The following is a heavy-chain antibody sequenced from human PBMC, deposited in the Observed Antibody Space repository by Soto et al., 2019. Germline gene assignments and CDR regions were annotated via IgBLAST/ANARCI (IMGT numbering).Heavy chain of an antibody. CDR3: ARRTTPSSGYYHGAFDI. V-gene: IGHV4-4*02. Sequence: QVQLQESGPGLVKPSGTLSLTCAVSGGSISSSNWWSWVRQPPGKGLEWIGEIYHSGSTNYTPSLRRRVTISVDKSKNQFSLKLSSVTAADTAVYYCARRTTPSSGYYHGAFDIWGHGTMVTVSS. CDR1: GGSISSSNW. J-gene: IGHJ3*02. CDR2: IYHSGST. D-gene: IGHD3-22*01.